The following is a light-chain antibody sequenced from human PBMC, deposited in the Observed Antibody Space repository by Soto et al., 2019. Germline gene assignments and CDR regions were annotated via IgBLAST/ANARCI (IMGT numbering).Light chain of an antibody. CDR2: DAS. Sequence: EIVMTQSPATLSVSPGERATLSCRAGQSVGYSLAWYQQRPGQAPTLLISDASTRAPGIPDRFSGSGSGTDFTLTISRLQPEDYALYYCQQYGPSLITFGQGTRLEI. CDR1: QSVGYS. J-gene: IGKJ5*01. CDR3: QQYGPSLIT. V-gene: IGKV3D-15*01.